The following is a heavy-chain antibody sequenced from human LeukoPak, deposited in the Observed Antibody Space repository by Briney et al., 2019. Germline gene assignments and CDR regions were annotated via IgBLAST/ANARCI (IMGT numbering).Heavy chain of an antibody. CDR1: GGTFSSYA. CDR2: IIPIFGTA. CDR3: AKDQGWNFP. J-gene: IGHJ5*02. V-gene: IGHV1-69*01. Sequence: GASVKVSCKASGGTFSSYAISWVRQAPGQGLEWMGGIIPIFGTANYAQKFQGRVTIAADESTSTAYMELSSLRAEDTAVYYCAKDQGWNFPWGQGTLVTVSS. D-gene: IGHD1-7*01.